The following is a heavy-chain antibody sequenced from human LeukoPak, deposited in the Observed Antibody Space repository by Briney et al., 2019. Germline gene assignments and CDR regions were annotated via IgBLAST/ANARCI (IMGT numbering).Heavy chain of an antibody. Sequence: PSETLSLTCAVYGGSFSGYYWSWIRQPPGKGLEWIGEINHSGSTNYNPSLKSRVTISVDTSKNQFSLKLSSVTAADTAVYYCARGYYDFWSGYYMPLDYWGQGTLVTVSS. CDR2: INHSGST. CDR1: GGSFSGYY. CDR3: ARGYYDFWSGYYMPLDY. D-gene: IGHD3-3*01. V-gene: IGHV4-34*01. J-gene: IGHJ4*02.